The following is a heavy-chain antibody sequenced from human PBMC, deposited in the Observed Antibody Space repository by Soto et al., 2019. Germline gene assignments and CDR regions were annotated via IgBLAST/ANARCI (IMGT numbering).Heavy chain of an antibody. CDR2: IYNSGST. CDR3: ARQSGTFSHFDY. J-gene: IGHJ4*02. V-gene: IGHV4-59*08. Sequence: PSETLSLTCPVSGDSISTYHWSWIRQPPGKGLEWIGYIYNSGSTNYNPSLKSRVTIAVDTSKNQFSLKLSSVTAADTAVYYCARQSGTFSHFDYWGQGTPVTVSS. D-gene: IGHD3-3*01. CDR1: GDSISTYH.